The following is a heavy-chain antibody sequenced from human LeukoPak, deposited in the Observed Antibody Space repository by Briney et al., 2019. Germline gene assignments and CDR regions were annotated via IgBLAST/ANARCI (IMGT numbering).Heavy chain of an antibody. J-gene: IGHJ4*02. CDR3: ARPPTIVGATSGPRFDY. CDR1: GYTFTSYA. Sequence: WASVNVSCKASGYTFTSYAMNWVRQAPGQGLEWMGWINTNTGNPTYAQGFTGRFVFSLDTSVSTAYLQISSLKAEDTAVYYCARPPTIVGATSGPRFDYWGQGTLVTVSS. D-gene: IGHD1-26*01. V-gene: IGHV7-4-1*02. CDR2: INTNTGNP.